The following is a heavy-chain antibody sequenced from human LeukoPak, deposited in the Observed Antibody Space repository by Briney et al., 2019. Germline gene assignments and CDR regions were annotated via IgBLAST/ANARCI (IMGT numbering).Heavy chain of an antibody. CDR2: IIPIFGTA. CDR3: AKPGPFEWLLKSDHDAFDI. J-gene: IGHJ3*02. Sequence: SVKVSCKASGGTFSSYAISWVRQAPGQGLEWMGGIIPIFGTANYAQKFQGRVTITTDESTSTAYMELSSLRSEDTAVYYCAKPGPFEWLLKSDHDAFDIWGQGTMVTVSS. V-gene: IGHV1-69*05. D-gene: IGHD3-3*01. CDR1: GGTFSSYA.